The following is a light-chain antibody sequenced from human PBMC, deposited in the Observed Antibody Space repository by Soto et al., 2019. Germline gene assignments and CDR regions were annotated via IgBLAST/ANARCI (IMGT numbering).Light chain of an antibody. CDR1: QSISSY. CDR2: GAS. J-gene: IGKJ2*01. Sequence: DIPMTQSPSSLSASVGDRVTITCRASQSISSYLNWYQQKPWQAPTLLIYGASSLHSGAPSRFSGSGFGTDFSLTISSLQPEEFATYYCQHSYNNPLTFGHGTKVESK. V-gene: IGKV1-39*01. CDR3: QHSYNNPLT.